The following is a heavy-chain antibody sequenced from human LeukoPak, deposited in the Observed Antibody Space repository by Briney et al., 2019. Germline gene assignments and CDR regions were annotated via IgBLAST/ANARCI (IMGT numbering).Heavy chain of an antibody. D-gene: IGHD3-3*01. CDR3: ARTLGRITIFGVDPTSWFDP. Sequence: PSETLSLTCAVYGGSFSSYYWGWIRQPPGKGLEWIGSIYYSGSTYYNPSLKSRVTISVDTSKNQFSLKLSSVTAADTAVYYCARTLGRITIFGVDPTSWFDPWGQGTLVTVSS. CDR2: IYYSGST. V-gene: IGHV4-39*01. J-gene: IGHJ5*02. CDR1: GGSFSSYY.